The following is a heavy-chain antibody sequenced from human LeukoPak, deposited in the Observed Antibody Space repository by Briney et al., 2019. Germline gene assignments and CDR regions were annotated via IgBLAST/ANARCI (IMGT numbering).Heavy chain of an antibody. CDR3: ARDRHLEAATVY. Sequence: ASVKVSCKASGYTFTSYGISWVRQAPGQGLEWMGWINPNSGGTNYAQKFQGRVTMTRDTSISTAYMELSRLRSDDTAVYYCARDRHLEAATVYWGQGTLVTVSS. J-gene: IGHJ4*02. D-gene: IGHD1-26*01. CDR2: INPNSGGT. CDR1: GYTFTSYG. V-gene: IGHV1-2*02.